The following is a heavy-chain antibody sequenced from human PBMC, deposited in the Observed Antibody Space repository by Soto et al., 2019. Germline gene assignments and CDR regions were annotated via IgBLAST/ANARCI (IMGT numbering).Heavy chain of an antibody. CDR1: GYNFAGYW. CDR2: IYPGDSDT. D-gene: IGHD6-6*01. Sequence: GESLKISCKGSGYNFAGYWIAWVRQMPGKGLEWMGIIYPGDSDTRYSPSFQGQVTISADKSISTAYLQWSSLKASDTAMYYCARHIGQLATVADYWGQGTLVTVSS. V-gene: IGHV5-51*01. J-gene: IGHJ4*02. CDR3: ARHIGQLATVADY.